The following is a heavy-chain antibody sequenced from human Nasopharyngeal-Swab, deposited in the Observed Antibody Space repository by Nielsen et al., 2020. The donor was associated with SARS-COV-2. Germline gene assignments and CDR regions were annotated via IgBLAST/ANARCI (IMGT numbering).Heavy chain of an antibody. Sequence: GESLKISCAASGFTFSDYYMSWIRQAPGKGLEWVSYISSSGSTIYYADPVKGRFTISRDNSKNTLDLQMNSLRAEDTAMYYCAKDRDSGDDSGEYYHYYGMDVWGQGTSVTVS. V-gene: IGHV3-11*01. CDR1: GFTFSDYY. D-gene: IGHD5-12*01. J-gene: IGHJ6*02. CDR2: ISSSGSTI. CDR3: AKDRDSGDDSGEYYHYYGMDV.